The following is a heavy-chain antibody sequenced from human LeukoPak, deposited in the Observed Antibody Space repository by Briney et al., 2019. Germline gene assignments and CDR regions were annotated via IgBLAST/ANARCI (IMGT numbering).Heavy chain of an antibody. J-gene: IGHJ6*03. CDR3: ARRTAAAVYYYYYMDV. CDR1: GYTFTSYD. V-gene: IGHV1-8*01. CDR2: MNPNSGNT. D-gene: IGHD6-13*01. Sequence: GASVKVSCKASGYTFTSYDINWVRQATGQGLEWMGWMNPNSGNTGYAQKFQGRVTMTRNTSISTAYMELSSLRSEDTAVYYCARRTAAAVYYYYYMDVWGKGTTVTVSS.